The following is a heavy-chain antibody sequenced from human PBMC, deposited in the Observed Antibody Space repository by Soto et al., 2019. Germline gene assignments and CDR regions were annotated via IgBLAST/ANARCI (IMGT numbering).Heavy chain of an antibody. D-gene: IGHD6-19*01. CDR2: ISGDGSST. CDR3: ARKDIAVAGNLPIDY. V-gene: IGHV3-74*01. J-gene: IGHJ4*02. Sequence: PGGSLRLSCAASGFTPSKFWMHWVRQAPGKGLVWVSRISGDGSSTDYADSVKGRFTISRDNAKNTLYLQMNSLRAEDTAVYYCARKDIAVAGNLPIDYWGQGTLVTVSS. CDR1: GFTPSKFW.